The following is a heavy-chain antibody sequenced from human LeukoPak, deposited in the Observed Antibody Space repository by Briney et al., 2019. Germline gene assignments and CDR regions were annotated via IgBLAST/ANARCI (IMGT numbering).Heavy chain of an antibody. CDR2: IYHSGRT. CDR3: ARDDYGDYGASFDY. Sequence: RSETLSLTCAVSGYSISSGYYWNCIRQPPGKGLEWIGSIYHSGRTYYNPSLKSRVTISVDTSKNQFSLKLSSVTAADTAVYYCARDDYGDYGASFDYWGQGTLVTASS. V-gene: IGHV4-38-2*02. CDR1: GYSISSGYY. D-gene: IGHD4-17*01. J-gene: IGHJ4*02.